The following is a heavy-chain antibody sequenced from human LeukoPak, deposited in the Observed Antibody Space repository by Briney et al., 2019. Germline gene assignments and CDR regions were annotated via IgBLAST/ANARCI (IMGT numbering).Heavy chain of an antibody. J-gene: IGHJ4*02. CDR2: ISGSGGST. V-gene: IGHV3-23*01. D-gene: IGHD6-19*01. CDR1: GFTFSNYA. CDR3: AKGYSSGWYGAFDY. Sequence: GGSLRLSCTASGFTFSNYAMSWVRQAPGKGLEWVSVISGSGGSTYYADSVKGRFTISRDNSKNTLYLQMNSLRAEDTAVYYCAKGYSSGWYGAFDYWGQGTLVTVSS.